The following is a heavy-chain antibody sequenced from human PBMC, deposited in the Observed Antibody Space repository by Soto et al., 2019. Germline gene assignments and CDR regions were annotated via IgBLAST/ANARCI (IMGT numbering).Heavy chain of an antibody. D-gene: IGHD3-10*01. CDR2: IYYSGST. V-gene: IGHV4-30-4*01. CDR1: GGSISSGDYY. Sequence: QVQLQESGPGLVKPSQTLSLTCTVSGGSISSGDYYWSWIRQPPGKGLEWIGYIYYSGSTYYNPSLKSRVTISVDTSKNQFSLKLSSVTAADTAVYYCARVVLWFGELSSHNYYGMDVWGQGTTVTVSS. CDR3: ARVVLWFGELSSHNYYGMDV. J-gene: IGHJ6*02.